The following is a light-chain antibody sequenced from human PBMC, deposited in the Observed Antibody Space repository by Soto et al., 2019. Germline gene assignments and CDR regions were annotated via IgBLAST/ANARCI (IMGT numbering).Light chain of an antibody. J-gene: IGKJ5*01. CDR2: GTS. V-gene: IGKV3D-20*02. CDR3: QQRSNWPPIT. Sequence: ETVLTQSPGTLSLCPGERATLSCRASQSVSSSSLAWYQQRPGQAPRLLIYGTSTRATGIPVRFSGSGSGTDFTLTISSLEPEDFAVYYCQQRSNWPPITFGQGTRLEI. CDR1: QSVSSSS.